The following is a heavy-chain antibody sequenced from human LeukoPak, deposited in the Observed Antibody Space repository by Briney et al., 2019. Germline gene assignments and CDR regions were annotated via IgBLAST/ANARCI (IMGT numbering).Heavy chain of an antibody. CDR3: AREKAELDPYFDY. CDR1: GGSISSYY. Sequence: PSETLSLTCTVSGGSISSYYWSWIRQPPGKGLEWIGYIYYSGSTNYNPSLKSRVTISVDTSKNRFSLKLSSVTAADTAVYYCAREKAELDPYFDYWGQGTLVTVSS. D-gene: IGHD1-7*01. V-gene: IGHV4-59*01. J-gene: IGHJ4*02. CDR2: IYYSGST.